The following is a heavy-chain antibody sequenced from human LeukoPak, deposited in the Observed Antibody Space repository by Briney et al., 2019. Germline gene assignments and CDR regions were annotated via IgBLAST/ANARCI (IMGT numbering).Heavy chain of an antibody. J-gene: IGHJ4*02. CDR1: GFTFSSYG. CDR3: AEDDGMDYDYVWGSYRFSSFDY. D-gene: IGHD3-16*02. V-gene: IGHV3-30*18. Sequence: GGSLRLSCAASGFTFSSYGMHWVRQAPGKGLEWVAVISYDGSNKYYADSVKGRFTISRDNSKNTLYLQMNSLRAEDTAVYYCAEDDGMDYDYVWGSYRFSSFDYWGQGTLVTVSS. CDR2: ISYDGSNK.